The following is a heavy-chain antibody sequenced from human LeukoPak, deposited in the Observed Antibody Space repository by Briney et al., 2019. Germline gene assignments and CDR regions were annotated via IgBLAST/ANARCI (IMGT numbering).Heavy chain of an antibody. CDR3: ARMGGYSGYATH. V-gene: IGHV4-61*05. J-gene: IGHJ4*02. Sequence: ASETLSLTCTVSGASIISDTYYWGWIRQPPGKGLEWIGYIHYSGTTNYNPSLKNRVTISLDTSKNQFSLNLSSVTAADTAVYYCARMGGYSGYATHWGQGTLVTVSS. CDR2: IHYSGTT. D-gene: IGHD5-12*01. CDR1: GASIISDTYY.